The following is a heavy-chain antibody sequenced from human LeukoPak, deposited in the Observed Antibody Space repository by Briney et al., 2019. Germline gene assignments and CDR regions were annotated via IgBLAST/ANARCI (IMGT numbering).Heavy chain of an antibody. V-gene: IGHV3-30-3*01. J-gene: IGHJ3*02. CDR1: GFTFSSYA. D-gene: IGHD2-21*01. Sequence: VRSLRLSCAASGFTFSSYAIHWVRQAPGKGLEWVAVISYDGSNKYYTDSVKGRFTISRDNAKNSLYLQMNSLRAEDTAVYYCARWGQLLFRGDVDAFDIWGQGTMVTVSS. CDR2: ISYDGSNK. CDR3: ARWGQLLFRGDVDAFDI.